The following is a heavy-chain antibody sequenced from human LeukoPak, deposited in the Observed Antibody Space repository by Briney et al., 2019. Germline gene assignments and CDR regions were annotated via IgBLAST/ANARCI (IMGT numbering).Heavy chain of an antibody. CDR2: MNHSGST. CDR1: GGSFSGYY. J-gene: IGHJ4*02. Sequence: PSETLSLTCAVYGGSFSGYYWSWIRQPPGKGLEWIGEMNHSGSTNYNPSLKSRATISVDTAKNQVSLKLSSVTAADTAVYYCARDDPPAYYYDSSGYLGYWGQGTLVTVSS. CDR3: ARDDPPAYYYDSSGYLGY. D-gene: IGHD3-22*01. V-gene: IGHV4-34*01.